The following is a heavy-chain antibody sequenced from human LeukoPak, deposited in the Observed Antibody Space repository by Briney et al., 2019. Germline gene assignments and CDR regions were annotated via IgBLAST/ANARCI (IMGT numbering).Heavy chain of an antibody. J-gene: IGHJ4*02. V-gene: IGHV3-74*01. Sequence: GETLRLSCAASGFTFSTYWMHWVRQAPGKGLVWVARIKCDGSSTIYADSVKGRFTISRDNSKNTLYLQTSSLRAEDTAVYYCARASTTVPNLLDHWGRGTLVTVSS. CDR1: GFTFSTYW. CDR2: IKCDGSST. D-gene: IGHD4-17*01. CDR3: ARASTTVPNLLDH.